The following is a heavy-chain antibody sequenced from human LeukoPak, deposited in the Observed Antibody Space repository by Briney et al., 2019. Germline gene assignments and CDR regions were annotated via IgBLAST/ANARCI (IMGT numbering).Heavy chain of an antibody. Sequence: GGSLRLSCAASGFTFSSYAMSWVRQAPGKGLEWVSAISGSGGSTYYADSVKGRLTISRDNSKNTLYLQMNSLRAEDTAVYYCARPSSLIVYYFDYWGQGTLVTVSS. D-gene: IGHD3-16*02. V-gene: IGHV3-23*01. CDR3: ARPSSLIVYYFDY. CDR2: ISGSGGST. J-gene: IGHJ4*02. CDR1: GFTFSSYA.